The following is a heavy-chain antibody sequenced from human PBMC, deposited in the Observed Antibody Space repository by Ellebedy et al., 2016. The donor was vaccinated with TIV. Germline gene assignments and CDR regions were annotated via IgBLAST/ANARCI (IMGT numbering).Heavy chain of an antibody. D-gene: IGHD3-22*01. CDR1: GFTFSSYW. Sequence: GESLKISXAASGFTFSSYWMSWVRQAPGKGLEWVANIKQDGSEKYYVDSVKGRFTISRDNTKNSLYLQMNSLRAEDTAVYYCAREPYYYDSSGYKGFDYWGQGTLVTVSS. CDR3: AREPYYYDSSGYKGFDY. V-gene: IGHV3-7*04. J-gene: IGHJ4*02. CDR2: IKQDGSEK.